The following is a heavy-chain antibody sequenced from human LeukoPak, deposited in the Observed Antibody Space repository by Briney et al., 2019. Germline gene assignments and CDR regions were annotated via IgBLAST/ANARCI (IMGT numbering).Heavy chain of an antibody. V-gene: IGHV1-69*01. CDR1: GGTFSSYA. D-gene: IGHD3-3*01. Sequence: SVKVSCKASGGTFSSYAISWVRQAPGQGLEWMGGIIPIFGTANYAQKFQGRVTITADESTSTAYMELSSPRSEDTAVYYCAREGLWSGYNYYYYYMDVWGKGTTVTVSS. J-gene: IGHJ6*03. CDR3: AREGLWSGYNYYYYYMDV. CDR2: IIPIFGTA.